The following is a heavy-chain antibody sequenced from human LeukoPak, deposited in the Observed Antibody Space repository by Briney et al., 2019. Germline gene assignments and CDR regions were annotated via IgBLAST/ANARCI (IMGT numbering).Heavy chain of an antibody. J-gene: IGHJ4*02. D-gene: IGHD6-19*01. CDR1: GCTFTGYY. V-gene: IGHV1-2*02. CDR3: ARGGSGWYFNTDY. CDR2: INPNSGGT. Sequence: ASVKVSCKASGCTFTGYYMHWVRQAPGQGLEWMGWINPNSGGTNYAQKFQGRVTMTRDTSISTAYMELSRLRSDDTAVYYCARGGSGWYFNTDYWGQGTLVTVSS.